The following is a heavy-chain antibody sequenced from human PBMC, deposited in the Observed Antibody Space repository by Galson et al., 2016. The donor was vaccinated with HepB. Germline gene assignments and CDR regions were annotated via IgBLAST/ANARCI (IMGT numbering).Heavy chain of an antibody. Sequence: SCKASGGTFNSLTFTWVRQAPGQGLEWMGGTIPLFDTTHSAQKFQDRIKITADESSNTANMELTRLTSDDTAVYYCATGDYSSTWLRTINNYFGPWGQGTRVTVSS. CDR2: TIPLFDTT. V-gene: IGHV1-69*01. CDR1: GGTFNSLT. CDR3: ATGDYSSTWLRTINNYFGP. D-gene: IGHD6-13*01. J-gene: IGHJ5*02.